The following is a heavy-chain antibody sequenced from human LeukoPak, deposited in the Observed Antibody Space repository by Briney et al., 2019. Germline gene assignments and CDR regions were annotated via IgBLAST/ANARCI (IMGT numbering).Heavy chain of an antibody. CDR3: ARVWQLVPEPFDY. J-gene: IGHJ4*02. V-gene: IGHV1-18*01. CDR2: ISGYNGNT. D-gene: IGHD6-13*01. Sequence: ASVKVSCKTSGYTFTNYGISWVRQALGQGLEWMGWISGYNGNTNYAQKLQGRVTMTTDTSTSTAYMELRSLRSDDTAVYYCARVWQLVPEPFDYWGQGTLVTVSS. CDR1: GYTFTNYG.